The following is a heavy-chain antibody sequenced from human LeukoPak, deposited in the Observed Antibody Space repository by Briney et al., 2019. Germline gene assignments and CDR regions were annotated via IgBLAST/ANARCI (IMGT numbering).Heavy chain of an antibody. D-gene: IGHD1-26*01. Sequence: GGSLRLSCAASGFSFSNNPMHWVRQAPGRGLEWVAVSSSDGNNEYYADSVRGRFTISRDNSKNTLYLQMNSLRPEDTAVYYCARGSATTLYYYYYMDVWGKGTTVTVSS. CDR2: SSSDGNNE. CDR1: GFSFSNNP. J-gene: IGHJ6*03. V-gene: IGHV3-30*01. CDR3: ARGSATTLYYYYYMDV.